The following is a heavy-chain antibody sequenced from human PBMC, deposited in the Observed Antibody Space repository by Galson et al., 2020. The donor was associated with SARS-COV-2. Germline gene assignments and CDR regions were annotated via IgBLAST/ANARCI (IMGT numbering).Heavy chain of an antibody. J-gene: IGHJ4*02. D-gene: IGHD1-7*01. V-gene: IGHV1-69*13. CDR1: GGTFSSYA. CDR3: ARFLELERPFDY. CDR2: IIPIFGTA. Sequence: SVKVSCKASGGTFSSYAISWMRQAPGQGLESMGGIIPIFGTANYAQKFQGRVTITADESTSTAYMELSSLRSEDTAVYYCARFLELERPFDYWGQGTLVTVSS.